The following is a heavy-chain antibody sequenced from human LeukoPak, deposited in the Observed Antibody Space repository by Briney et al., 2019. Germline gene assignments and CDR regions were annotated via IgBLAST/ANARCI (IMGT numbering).Heavy chain of an antibody. CDR1: GFSLSTSGVG. CDR2: IFWDDDK. V-gene: IGHV2-5*02. CDR3: AHRYNYGYFGY. D-gene: IGHD5-18*01. J-gene: IGHJ4*02. Sequence: SGPTLVKPTQTLTLTCTFSGFSLSTSGVGVGWIRQPPGKALEWLALIFWDDDKRYSPSLKSRLTITKDTSKKQVVLTMTNMDPVDTATYYCAHRYNYGYFGYWGQGTLVTVSS.